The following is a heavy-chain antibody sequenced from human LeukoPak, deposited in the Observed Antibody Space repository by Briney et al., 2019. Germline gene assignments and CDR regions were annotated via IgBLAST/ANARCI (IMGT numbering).Heavy chain of an antibody. CDR2: ISSSSYI. CDR3: ARGGDTAMVTPLGAFDI. J-gene: IGHJ3*02. CDR1: GFTVSSNY. V-gene: IGHV3-69-1*01. D-gene: IGHD5-18*01. Sequence: PGGSLRLSCAASGFTVSSNYMNWVRQAPGKGLEWVSSISSSSYIYYADSVKGRFTISRDNAKNSLYLQMNSLRAEDTAVYYCARGGDTAMVTPLGAFDIWGQGTMVTVSS.